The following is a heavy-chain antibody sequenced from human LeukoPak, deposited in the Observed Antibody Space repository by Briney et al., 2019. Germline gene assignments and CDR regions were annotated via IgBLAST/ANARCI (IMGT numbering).Heavy chain of an antibody. Sequence: GGSLRLSCAASGFTFSSYAMSWVRQAPGKGLEWVSAISGSGGSTYYADSVKGRFTISRDNSKNTLYLQMNSLRAEDTAVYYCAKDDLGYGSGSYYPYWGQGTLVTVSS. D-gene: IGHD3-10*01. V-gene: IGHV3-23*01. CDR2: ISGSGGST. CDR3: AKDDLGYGSGSYYPY. J-gene: IGHJ4*02. CDR1: GFTFSSYA.